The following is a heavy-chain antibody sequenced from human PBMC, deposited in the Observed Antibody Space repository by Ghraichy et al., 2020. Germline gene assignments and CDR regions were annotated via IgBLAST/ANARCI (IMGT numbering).Heavy chain of an antibody. V-gene: IGHV4-31*03. Sequence: SETPSLTCTVSGGSISSGGYYWSWIRQHPGKGLEWIGYIYYSGSTYYNPSLKSRVTISVDTSKNQFSLKLSSVTAADTAVYYCASFPEDTVTNVVYFDYWGQGTLVTVSS. CDR3: ASFPEDTVTNVVYFDY. CDR1: GGSISSGGYY. CDR2: IYYSGST. J-gene: IGHJ4*02. D-gene: IGHD4-17*01.